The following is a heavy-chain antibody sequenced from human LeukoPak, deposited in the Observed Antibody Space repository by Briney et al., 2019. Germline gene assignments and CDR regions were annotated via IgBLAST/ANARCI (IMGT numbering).Heavy chain of an antibody. V-gene: IGHV3-23*01. Sequence: GRSLRLSCAASGFTFSSYAMSWVRQVPGKGLEWVSAISGLGGSTYYVDSVKCRFTISRYNSKNTLYLQMNSLRAEDTAVYYWAKDKGYYDSSGYYDDAFDIWGQARMVTVSS. CDR2: ISGLGGST. D-gene: IGHD3-22*01. J-gene: IGHJ3*02. CDR1: GFTFSSYA. CDR3: AKDKGYYDSSGYYDDAFDI.